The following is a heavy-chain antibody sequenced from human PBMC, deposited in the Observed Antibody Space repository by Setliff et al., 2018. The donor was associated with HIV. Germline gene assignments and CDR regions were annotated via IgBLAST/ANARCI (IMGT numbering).Heavy chain of an antibody. Sequence: PSETLSLTCTVSGDSLSSGSYYWSWIRQPAGKGLEWTGHIYTSGSTNYNPSLKSRVTISVDTSKNQFSLKLSSVTAADTAVYYCATEGRRDGYNPGFDYWGQGTLVTVSS. CDR3: ATEGRRDGYNPGFDY. CDR2: IYTSGST. D-gene: IGHD5-12*01. V-gene: IGHV4-61*09. CDR1: GDSLSSGSYY. J-gene: IGHJ4*02.